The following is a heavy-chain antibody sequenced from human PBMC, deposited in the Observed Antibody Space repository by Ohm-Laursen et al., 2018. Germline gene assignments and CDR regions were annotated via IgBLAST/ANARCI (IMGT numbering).Heavy chain of an antibody. Sequence: ASVKVSCKASGYTFTSYYMHWVRQAPGQGLEWMGIINPSGGSTSYAQKFQGRVTMTRDTSTSTVYMELSSLRSEDTAVYYCASQYYDFWSGLNDYYYGMDVWGQGTTVTVSS. CDR3: ASQYYDFWSGLNDYYYGMDV. CDR1: GYTFTSYY. J-gene: IGHJ6*02. V-gene: IGHV1-46*01. D-gene: IGHD3-3*01. CDR2: INPSGGST.